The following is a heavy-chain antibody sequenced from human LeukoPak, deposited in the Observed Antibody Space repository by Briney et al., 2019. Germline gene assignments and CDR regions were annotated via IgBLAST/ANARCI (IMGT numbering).Heavy chain of an antibody. J-gene: IGHJ4*02. CDR3: ARGSPPDY. CDR2: ISSSSIYT. Sequence: GGSLRLSCAAYGFIFSDYYMSWIRQAPGKGLEWLSYISSSSIYTSYADSVKGRFTISRDDAKNSLDLQLNSLTAEDTDVYYGARGSPPDYWGQGTLVTVSS. V-gene: IGHV3-11*05. D-gene: IGHD2-15*01. CDR1: GFIFSDYY.